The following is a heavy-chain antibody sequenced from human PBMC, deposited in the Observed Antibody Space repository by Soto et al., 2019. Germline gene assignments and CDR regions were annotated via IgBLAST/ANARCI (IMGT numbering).Heavy chain of an antibody. CDR2: INPNSGGT. J-gene: IGHJ6*02. CDR1: GHSFTAYY. V-gene: IGHV1-2*02. CDR3: ARALIRFLDWIPENYYYGMDV. Sequence: QVQLVQSGAEVKKPGASVNVSCKASGHSFTAYYMHWVRQAPGQGLEWMGWINPNSGGTKYAQRFQGRVTMTRNTSSRTVYVELSGLRSDDTAVYYCARALIRFLDWIPENYYYGMDVWGQGTTVTVSS. D-gene: IGHD3-3*01.